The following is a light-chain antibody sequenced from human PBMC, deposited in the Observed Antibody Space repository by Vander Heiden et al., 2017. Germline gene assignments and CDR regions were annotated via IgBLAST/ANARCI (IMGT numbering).Light chain of an antibody. CDR2: AAS. V-gene: IGKV1-39*01. Sequence: DIQMTQSPSSLSASVGDRVTITCRASQSICSYLNWYQQKPGKAPKLLIYAASSLQSGVPSRFSGSGSGTDFTLTISSLQPEDFATYYCQQSYSTPGALTFGGGTKVEIK. CDR3: QQSYSTPGALT. J-gene: IGKJ4*01. CDR1: QSICSY.